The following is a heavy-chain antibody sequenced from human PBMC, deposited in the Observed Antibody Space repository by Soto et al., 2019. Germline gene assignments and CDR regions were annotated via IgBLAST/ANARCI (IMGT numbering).Heavy chain of an antibody. CDR2: IYYSGST. Sequence: PSETLSLTCTVSGGSISSGGYYWSWIRQHPGKGLEWIGYIYYSGSTYYNPSLKSRVTISVDTSKNQFSLKLSSVTAADTAVYYCASDSSGFEYFQHWGQGTLVTVSS. J-gene: IGHJ1*01. V-gene: IGHV4-31*03. D-gene: IGHD3-22*01. CDR1: GGSISSGGYY. CDR3: ASDSSGFEYFQH.